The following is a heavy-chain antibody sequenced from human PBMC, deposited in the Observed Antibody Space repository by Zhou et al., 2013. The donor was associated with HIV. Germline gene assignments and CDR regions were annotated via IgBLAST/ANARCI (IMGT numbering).Heavy chain of an antibody. CDR1: GGTFSSYA. J-gene: IGHJ3*02. CDR3: ARAGDIVVVPAAYDAFDI. D-gene: IGHD2-2*01. CDR2: IIPILGIA. V-gene: IGHV1-69*04. Sequence: QVQLVQSGAEVKKPGSSVKVSCKASGGTFSSYAISWVRQAPGQGLEWMGRIIPILGIANYAQKFQGRVTITADKSTSTAYMELSSLRSEDTAVYYCARAGDIVVVPAAYDAFDIWGQGTMVTVSS.